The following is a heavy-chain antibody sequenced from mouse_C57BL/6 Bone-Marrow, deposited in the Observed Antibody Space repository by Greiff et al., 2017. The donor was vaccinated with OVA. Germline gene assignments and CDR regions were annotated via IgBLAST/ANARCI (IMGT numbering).Heavy chain of an antibody. CDR1: GYTFTSYW. J-gene: IGHJ4*01. CDR3: ALLYAMDY. CDR2: IYPSDSET. V-gene: IGHV1-61*01. Sequence: VQLQQPGAELVRPGSSVKLSCKASGYTFTSYWMDWVKQRPGQGLEWIGNIYPSDSETHYNQKFKDKATLTVAKSSSTAYMQLSSLTSEDSAVYYCALLYAMDYWGQGTAVTVSS. D-gene: IGHD2-12*01.